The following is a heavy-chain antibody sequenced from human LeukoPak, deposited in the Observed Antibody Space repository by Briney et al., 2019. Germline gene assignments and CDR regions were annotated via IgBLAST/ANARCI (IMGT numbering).Heavy chain of an antibody. Sequence: SETLSLTCAVSGDSITGYFWGWIRQPPGKGLEWIGYIHYTGFTSYNASLKSRITISVDTSMNQFSLNLNSVTAADTAVYYCARYSGTHYVYWGQGTLVTVSS. CDR3: ARYSGTHYVY. V-gene: IGHV4-59*01. CDR2: IHYTGFT. J-gene: IGHJ4*02. CDR1: GDSITGYF. D-gene: IGHD1-26*01.